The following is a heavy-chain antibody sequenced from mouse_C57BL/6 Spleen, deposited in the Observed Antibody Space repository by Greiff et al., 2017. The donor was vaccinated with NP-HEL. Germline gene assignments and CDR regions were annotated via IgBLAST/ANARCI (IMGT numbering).Heavy chain of an antibody. CDR3: ARDAYYSNYGAIDY. CDR2: IYPGVGDT. D-gene: IGHD2-5*01. J-gene: IGHJ4*01. Sequence: VQLQQSGPELVKPGASVKISCKASGYAFSSSWMNWVKQRPGKGLEWIGRIYPGVGDTNYNGKFKGKATLTADKSSSTAYMQLSSLTSEDSAVYFCARDAYYSNYGAIDYWGQRTSVTVSS. CDR1: GYAFSSSW. V-gene: IGHV1-82*01.